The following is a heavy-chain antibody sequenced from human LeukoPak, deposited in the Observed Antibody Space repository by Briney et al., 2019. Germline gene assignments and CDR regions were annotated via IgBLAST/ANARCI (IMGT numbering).Heavy chain of an antibody. V-gene: IGHV3-53*01. CDR3: AREFPDDYGDYRNNWFDP. CDR2: IYSGGST. CDR1: GFTVSSNY. Sequence: GGSLRLSCAASGFTVSSNYMSWVRQAPGKGLEWVSVIYSGGSTYYADSVKGRFTISRDNSKNTLYLQMNSLRAEDTAVYYCAREFPDDYGDYRNNWFDPWGQGTLVTVSS. J-gene: IGHJ5*02. D-gene: IGHD4-17*01.